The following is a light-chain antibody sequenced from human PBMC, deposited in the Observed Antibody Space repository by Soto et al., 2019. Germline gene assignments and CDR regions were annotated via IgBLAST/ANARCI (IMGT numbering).Light chain of an antibody. CDR1: QSVSSY. Sequence: EIVLTQSPATLSLSPGERATLSCRASQSVSSYLAWYQQKPGQAPRLLIHDASNRATGIPARFSGSGSGTEFTLIISSLEPEDFAVYYCQQRSNWPLTFGGGTKVEIK. CDR2: DAS. V-gene: IGKV3-11*01. J-gene: IGKJ4*02. CDR3: QQRSNWPLT.